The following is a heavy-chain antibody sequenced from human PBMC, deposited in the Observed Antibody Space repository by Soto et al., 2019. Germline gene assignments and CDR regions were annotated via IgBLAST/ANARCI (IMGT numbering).Heavy chain of an antibody. Sequence: GASVKVSCKASGGTFSSYAISWVRQAPGQGLEWMGGIIPIFGTANYAQKVQGRATITADESTSTAYMELSSLRSEDTAVYYCARDLLADYDSSGYYYNYFDYWGQGTLVTVSS. CDR3: ARDLLADYDSSGYYYNYFDY. CDR2: IIPIFGTA. V-gene: IGHV1-69*13. D-gene: IGHD3-22*01. CDR1: GGTFSSYA. J-gene: IGHJ4*02.